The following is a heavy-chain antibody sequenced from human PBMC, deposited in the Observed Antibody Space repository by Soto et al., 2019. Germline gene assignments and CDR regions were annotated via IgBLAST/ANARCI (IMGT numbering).Heavy chain of an antibody. D-gene: IGHD4-4*01. V-gene: IGHV4-31*03. CDR2: FFYSGGT. Sequence: QVQLQESGPGLVKPSQTLSLTCTVSVGSITAGVYYWSWISQHPEKGLEWIGYFFYSGGTYYDRALEGRAYLSIDTSKTQFALKLTSVNAAESAMYYCARNEGNSLLRYAPFDNWGEGTLVTVSS. J-gene: IGHJ4*02. CDR1: VGSITAGVYY. CDR3: ARNEGNSLLRYAPFDN.